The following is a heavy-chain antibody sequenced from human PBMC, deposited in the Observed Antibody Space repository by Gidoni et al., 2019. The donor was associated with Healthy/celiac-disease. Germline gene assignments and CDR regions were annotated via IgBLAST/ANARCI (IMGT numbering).Heavy chain of an antibody. D-gene: IGHD1-26*01. V-gene: IGHV3-30*18. CDR1: GCTFSSYG. CDR3: AKCKYGGSYFYGMDV. CDR2: ISYDGSNK. J-gene: IGHJ6*02. Sequence: QVQLVESGGGVVQPGRSLRLSCAASGCTFSSYGMHWVRQAPGKGLEWVAVISYDGSNKYYADSVKGRFTISRDNSKNTLYLQMNSLRAEDTAVYYCAKCKYGGSYFYGMDVWGQGTTVTVSS.